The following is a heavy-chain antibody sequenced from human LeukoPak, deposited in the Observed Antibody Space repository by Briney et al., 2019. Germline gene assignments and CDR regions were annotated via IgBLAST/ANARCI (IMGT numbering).Heavy chain of an antibody. J-gene: IGHJ6*02. CDR3: ARCLGVTPEDYYYYYGMDV. Sequence: APVKVSCKASGYTFTSYGISWVRQAPGQGLEWMGWISAYNGNTNYAQKLQGRVTMTTDTSTSTAYMELRSLRSDDTAVYYCARCLGVTPEDYYYYYGMDVWGQGTTVTVSS. CDR1: GYTFTSYG. D-gene: IGHD3-3*01. V-gene: IGHV1-18*01. CDR2: ISAYNGNT.